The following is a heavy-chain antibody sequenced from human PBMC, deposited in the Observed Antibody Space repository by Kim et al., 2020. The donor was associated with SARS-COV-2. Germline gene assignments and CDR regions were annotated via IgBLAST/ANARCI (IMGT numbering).Heavy chain of an antibody. CDR2: IKEDGTEI. D-gene: IGHD3-3*01. Sequence: GGSLRLSCAASGFTFKNHWMNWVRQAPGKGLEWLANIKEDGTEINYLDSVKGRFTNSRDNDKNPLYLQMNSLRVEDTTIYFCGRRIIPEARVDHWGQGTPVTVSS. J-gene: IGHJ4*02. V-gene: IGHV3-7*01. CDR1: GFTFKNHW. CDR3: GRRIIPEARVDH.